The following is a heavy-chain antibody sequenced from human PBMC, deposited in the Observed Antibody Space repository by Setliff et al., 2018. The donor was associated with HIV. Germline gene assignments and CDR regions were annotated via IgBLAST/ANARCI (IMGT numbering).Heavy chain of an antibody. J-gene: IGHJ4*02. V-gene: IGHV3-48*04. CDR3: AAVPWGHSSLIIDH. D-gene: IGHD3-16*01. Sequence: GGSLRLSCAASGFTFSNAWMNWVRQAPGKGLEWISFIGGHGSIIHYADSVKGRFTISRDNAKNSVYLQMHSLRVEDTAVYYCAAVPWGHSSLIIDHWGQGTPVTVSS. CDR2: IGGHGSII. CDR1: GFTFSNAW.